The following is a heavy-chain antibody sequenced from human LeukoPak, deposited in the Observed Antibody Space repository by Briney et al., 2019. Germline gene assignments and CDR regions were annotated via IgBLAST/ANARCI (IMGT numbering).Heavy chain of an antibody. Sequence: ASVKVSCKASGYTFTSYGISWVRQAPGQGLEWMGWISAYNGNTNYAQKLQGRVTMTTDTSTSTAYMELRSLRSDDTAVYYCARVMLILEWLFVFDPWGQGTLVTVSS. D-gene: IGHD3-3*01. CDR3: ARVMLILEWLFVFDP. V-gene: IGHV1-18*01. CDR2: ISAYNGNT. CDR1: GYTFTSYG. J-gene: IGHJ5*02.